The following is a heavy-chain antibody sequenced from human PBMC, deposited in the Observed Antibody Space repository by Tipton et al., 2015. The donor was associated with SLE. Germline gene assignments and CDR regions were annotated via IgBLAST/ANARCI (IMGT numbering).Heavy chain of an antibody. D-gene: IGHD6-19*01. V-gene: IGHV3-7*01. CDR2: IKQDGSEK. CDR1: GFTFRSYW. Sequence: SLRLSCAASGFTFRSYWMSWVRQAPGKGLEWVANIKQDGSEKYYVDSVKGRFTISRDNAKNSLCLQMDSLRAEDTAVYYCTRDSRSSGWGTFDYWGQGTLVTVSS. J-gene: IGHJ4*02. CDR3: TRDSRSSGWGTFDY.